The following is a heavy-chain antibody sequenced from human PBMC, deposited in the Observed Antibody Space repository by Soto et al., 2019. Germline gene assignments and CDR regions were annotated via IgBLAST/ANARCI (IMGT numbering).Heavy chain of an antibody. J-gene: IGHJ6*03. Sequence: PGGSLRLSCAASGFTFSGYWMSWVRQAPGKGLEWVANIKQDGSEQFYVDSVKGRFTISRDNAKNSLYLQMNSLRAEDTAVYYCARGARNYDDYYYYYMDVWGKGTTVTVSS. V-gene: IGHV3-7*05. CDR3: ARGARNYDDYYYYYMDV. D-gene: IGHD1-7*01. CDR1: GFTFSGYW. CDR2: IKQDGSEQ.